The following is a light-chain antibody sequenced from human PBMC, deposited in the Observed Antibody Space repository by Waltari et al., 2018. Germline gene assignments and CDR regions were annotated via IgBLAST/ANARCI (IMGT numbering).Light chain of an antibody. Sequence: QSALTQPASVSGSPGQSITISCTGTSNDVGGYNRVSWHQQHPGTVPKLMIYEVTHRPSRAPDRLPGAKSCNTASLPISWLQAEDAADYYCSSFTSSNTWVFGGGTKLTVL. V-gene: IGLV2-18*02. CDR1: SNDVGGYNR. J-gene: IGLJ3*02. CDR3: SSFTSSNTWV. CDR2: EVT.